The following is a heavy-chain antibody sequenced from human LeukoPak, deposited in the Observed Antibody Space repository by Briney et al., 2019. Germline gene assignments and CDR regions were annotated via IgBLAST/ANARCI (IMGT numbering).Heavy chain of an antibody. CDR1: GGSISSYY. Sequence: PSETLSLTCTVSGGSISSYYWSWIRQPPGKGLEWIGYIYYSGSTNYNPSLKSRVTISVDTSKNQFSLRLSSVTAADTALYYCVRSLGEYTSGLFGYWGQGTLVTVSS. V-gene: IGHV4-59*01. CDR3: VRSLGEYTSGLFGY. J-gene: IGHJ4*02. D-gene: IGHD3-10*02. CDR2: IYYSGST.